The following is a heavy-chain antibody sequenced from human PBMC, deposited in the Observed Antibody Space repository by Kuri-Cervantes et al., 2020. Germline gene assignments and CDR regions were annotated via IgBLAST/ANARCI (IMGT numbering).Heavy chain of an antibody. CDR2: IYYSGST. J-gene: IGHJ6*02. D-gene: IGHD3-10*01. Sequence: GSLRLSCTVSGGSISSYYWSWIRQPPGKGLEWIGYIYYSGSTNYNPSLKSRVTISVDTSKNQFSLKLSSVTAADTAVYYCARSPSMVRGVYYYYYGMDVWGQGTTVTVSS. CDR1: GGSISSYY. V-gene: IGHV4-59*12. CDR3: ARSPSMVRGVYYYYYGMDV.